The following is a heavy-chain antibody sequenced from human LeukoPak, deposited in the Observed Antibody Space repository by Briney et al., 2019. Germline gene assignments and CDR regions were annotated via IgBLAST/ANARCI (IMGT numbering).Heavy chain of an antibody. J-gene: IGHJ4*02. CDR1: GYTFTSYG. CDR3: ARDDDIVVVVAATLDY. CDR2: ISAYNGNT. V-gene: IGHV1-18*01. Sequence: ASVKVSCKASGYTFTSYGISWVRQAPGQGLEWMGWISAYNGNTNYAQKLQGRVTMTTDTSTSTAYMEPRSLRSDDTAVCYCARDDDIVVVVAATLDYWGQGTLVTVSS. D-gene: IGHD2-15*01.